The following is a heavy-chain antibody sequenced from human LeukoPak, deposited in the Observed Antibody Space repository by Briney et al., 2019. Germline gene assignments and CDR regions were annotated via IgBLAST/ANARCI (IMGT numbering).Heavy chain of an antibody. V-gene: IGHV3-23*01. D-gene: IGHD2/OR15-2a*01. J-gene: IGHJ4*02. CDR2: ISGSGGTT. CDR3: AKSRTTAGYYFDY. Sequence: PGGSLRLSCAASGFTFSTYGMSWVRQAPGKGLEWVSIISGSGGTTYYADSVKGRFTISRDNSKNTLYPQMNSLRAEDTALYYCAKSRTTAGYYFDYWGQGTLVTVSS. CDR1: GFTFSTYG.